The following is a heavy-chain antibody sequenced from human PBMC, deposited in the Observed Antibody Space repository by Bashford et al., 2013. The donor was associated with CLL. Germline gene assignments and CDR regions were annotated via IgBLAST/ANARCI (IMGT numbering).Heavy chain of an antibody. CDR2: IYYSGST. Sequence: SETLSLTCTVSGGSINNYYWSWIRQPPGKGLEWIGYIYYSGSTIYNPSLKSRVTISVDTSKKQFSLKLSSVTAADTAIYYCARRLSLGKYWYLDLWGRGTLVTVSS. V-gene: IGHV4-59*12. CDR3: ARRLSLGKYWYLDL. D-gene: IGHD7-27*01. CDR1: GGSINNYY. J-gene: IGHJ2*01.